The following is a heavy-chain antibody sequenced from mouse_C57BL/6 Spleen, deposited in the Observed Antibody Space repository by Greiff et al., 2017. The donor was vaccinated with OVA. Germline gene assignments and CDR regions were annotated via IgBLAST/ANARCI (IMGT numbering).Heavy chain of an antibody. V-gene: IGHV1-15*01. J-gene: IGHJ4*01. CDR3: TRRGWLLQEDAMDY. D-gene: IGHD2-3*01. CDR2: IDPETGGT. CDR1: GYTFTDYE. Sequence: VQLQQSGAELVRPGASVTLSCKASGYTFTDYEMHWVKQTPVHGLEWIGAIDPETGGTAYNQKFKGKAILTADKSSSTAYMELRSLTSEDSAVYYCTRRGWLLQEDAMDYWGQGTSVTVSS.